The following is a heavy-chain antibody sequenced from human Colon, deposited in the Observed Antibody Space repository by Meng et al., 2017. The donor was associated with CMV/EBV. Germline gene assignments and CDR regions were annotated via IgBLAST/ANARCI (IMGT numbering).Heavy chain of an antibody. CDR2: MYTSGST. CDR1: GGFITSYY. J-gene: IGHJ2*01. D-gene: IGHD1-26*01. V-gene: IGHV4-4*07. Sequence: QVQLAESGSGLVKPSETLSLTCTVSGGFITSYYGSWIRQPAGRGLEWIGRMYTSGSTNYNPSLKSRVTMSVDTSKKQFSLKLSSVTAADTAMYYCAKEAPGGNYWYFDLWGRGTLVTVSS. CDR3: AKEAPGGNYWYFDL.